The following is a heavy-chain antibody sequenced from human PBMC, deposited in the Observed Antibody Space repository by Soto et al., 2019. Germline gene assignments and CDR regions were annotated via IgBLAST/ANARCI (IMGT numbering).Heavy chain of an antibody. Sequence: PWQSLKISCNGSGYSFTSYWIGWVRQMPGKGLEWMGIIYPGDSDTRYSPSFQGQVTISADKSISTAYLQWSSLKASDTAMHYCARLSGWLTLYYFDYWGQGTLVNVS. V-gene: IGHV5-51*01. CDR1: GYSFTSYW. D-gene: IGHD5-12*01. CDR3: ARLSGWLTLYYFDY. J-gene: IGHJ4*02. CDR2: IYPGDSDT.